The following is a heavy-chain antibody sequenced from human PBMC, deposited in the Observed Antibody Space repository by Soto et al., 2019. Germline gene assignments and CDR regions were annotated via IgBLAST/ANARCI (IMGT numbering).Heavy chain of an antibody. V-gene: IGHV5-51*01. J-gene: IGHJ5*01. CDR1: GYSFTSYW. CDR2: IYPGDSDT. D-gene: IGHD3-16*01. Sequence: PGESLKISCKGSGYSFTSYWIGWVRQMPGKGLEWMGIIYPGDSDTRYSPSFQGQVTISADKSISTAYLQWSSLKASDTAMYYCARRSWGENARNWFDSWGQGTLVPVSS. CDR3: ARRSWGENARNWFDS.